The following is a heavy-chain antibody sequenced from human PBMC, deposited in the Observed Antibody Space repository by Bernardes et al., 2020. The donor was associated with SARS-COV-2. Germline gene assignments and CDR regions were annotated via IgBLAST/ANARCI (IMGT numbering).Heavy chain of an antibody. Sequence: GGSLRLSCVGSGFTFSSYAMSWVRQAPGKGLQWVSAISGGGGGSTYYTDSVKGRFTISRDSSRNTLYLQMTSLRAEDTAVYYCAKENVVIGGYYFDHWGQGTLVSVSS. CDR1: GFTFSSYA. D-gene: IGHD3-22*01. V-gene: IGHV3-23*01. CDR2: ISGGGGGST. J-gene: IGHJ4*02. CDR3: AKENVVIGGYYFDH.